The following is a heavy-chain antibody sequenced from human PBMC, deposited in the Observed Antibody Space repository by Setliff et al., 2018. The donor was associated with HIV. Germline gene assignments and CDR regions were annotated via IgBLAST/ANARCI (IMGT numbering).Heavy chain of an antibody. Sequence: GGSLRLSCAAFGFTFSTYWMIWVRQAPGKGLEWVAKIKQDGSEEYYVDSVKGRFTISRDNAKNSVYLQMNSLRVEDTAMYYCTKDHLSGWASDCWGQGTLVTVSS. V-gene: IGHV3-7*01. CDR2: IKQDGSEE. J-gene: IGHJ4*02. CDR1: GFTFSTYW. CDR3: TKDHLSGWASDC. D-gene: IGHD6-19*01.